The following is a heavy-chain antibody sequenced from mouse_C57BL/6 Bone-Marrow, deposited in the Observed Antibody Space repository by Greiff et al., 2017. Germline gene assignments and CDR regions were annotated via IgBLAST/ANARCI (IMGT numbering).Heavy chain of an antibody. CDR1: GFNIKNTY. CDR3: DGYYARYY. J-gene: IGHJ4*01. Sequence: EVKLMESVAELVRPGASVKLSCTASGFNIKNTYMHWVKQRPEQGLEWIGRIDPANGNTKYPPKFQGKATITADNSSNTAHLQLHSLTSEDPAIYSWDGYYARYYWGQETSVTV. CDR2: IDPANGNT. V-gene: IGHV14-3*01.